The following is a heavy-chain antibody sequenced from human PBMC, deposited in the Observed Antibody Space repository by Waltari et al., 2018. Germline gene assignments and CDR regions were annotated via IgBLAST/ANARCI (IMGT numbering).Heavy chain of an antibody. CDR2: INHSGST. D-gene: IGHD3-10*01. J-gene: IGHJ4*02. CDR3: ARTFPPGRGATFDY. Sequence: QVQLQQWGAGLLKPSETLSLTCAVYGGSFRGYYWSWIRQPPGKGLEWIGEINHSGSTNYNPSLKSRVTISVDTSKNQFSLKLSSVTAADTAVYYCARTFPPGRGATFDYWGQGTLVTVSS. V-gene: IGHV4-34*01. CDR1: GGSFRGYY.